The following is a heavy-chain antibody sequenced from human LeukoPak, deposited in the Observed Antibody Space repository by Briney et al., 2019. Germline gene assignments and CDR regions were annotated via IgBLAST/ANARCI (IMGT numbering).Heavy chain of an antibody. CDR1: GGSISTYY. Sequence: SETLSLTCTVPGGSISTYYCSWIRQPAGKGLEWIGRIYTSGSTSYNSSLKSRVTMSGDTSKNQFSLNLSSVTAADTAVYYCAIDVGGLNYGYSLSYCRQGTLVSVSS. J-gene: IGHJ4*02. V-gene: IGHV4-4*07. D-gene: IGHD5-18*01. CDR3: AIDVGGLNYGYSLSY. CDR2: IYTSGST.